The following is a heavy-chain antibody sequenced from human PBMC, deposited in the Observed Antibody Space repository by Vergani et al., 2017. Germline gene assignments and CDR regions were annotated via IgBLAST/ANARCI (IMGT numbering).Heavy chain of an antibody. Sequence: VQLVESGGGLVKPGGSLRLSCAVSGFTFRDFSMSWVRQAPGKGLEWVANIKQDGSEKYYVDSVKGRFTISRDNAKNSLYLQMNSLRAEDTAVYYCAGLTTRFLEWLSQNYFDYWGQGSLVTVSS. CDR1: GFTFRDFS. CDR3: AGLTTRFLEWLSQNYFDY. D-gene: IGHD3-3*01. J-gene: IGHJ4*02. CDR2: IKQDGSEK. V-gene: IGHV3-7*01.